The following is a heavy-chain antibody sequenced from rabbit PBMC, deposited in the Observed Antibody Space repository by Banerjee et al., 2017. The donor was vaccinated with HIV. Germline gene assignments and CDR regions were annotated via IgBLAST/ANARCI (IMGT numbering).Heavy chain of an antibody. CDR1: GFSFSNNYY. CDR2: IYTGSSGST. V-gene: IGHV1S40*01. D-gene: IGHD6-1*01. Sequence: QPLEESGGDLVKPGASLTLTCTASGFSFSNNYYMCWVRQAPGKGLEWIACIYTGSSGSTYYASWAKGRFTISKTSSTTVTLQMTSLTAADTATYFCARGSDDIDYGYASNLWGPGTLVTVS. CDR3: ARGSDDIDYGYASNL. J-gene: IGHJ4*01.